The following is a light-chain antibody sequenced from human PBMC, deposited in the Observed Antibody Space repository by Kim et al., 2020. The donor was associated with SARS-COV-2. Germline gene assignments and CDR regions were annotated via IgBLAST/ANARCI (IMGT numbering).Light chain of an antibody. CDR1: SLRGYY. Sequence: ALAQTGTITCQGDSLRGYYASWFRQKSGQAPILVIYGDKNRPSGIPDRFSGSGSGNTASLTITGAQAEDEADYYCNSRDSSGNHVLFGGGTQLTVL. CDR2: GDK. J-gene: IGLJ3*02. CDR3: NSRDSSGNHVL. V-gene: IGLV3-19*01.